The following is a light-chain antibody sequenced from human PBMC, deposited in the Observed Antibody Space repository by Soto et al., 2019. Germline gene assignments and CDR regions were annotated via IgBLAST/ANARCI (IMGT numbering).Light chain of an antibody. V-gene: IGKV3-15*01. Sequence: EIVMTQSPATLSVSPGERATLSCRASQSVSSNLAWYQQKPGHAPRLLIYGASTRATAIPARVSGSGSGTEVTLTISSLQSEDFAVYYCQHYNNWPRTFGQGTKVEIK. CDR1: QSVSSN. CDR2: GAS. J-gene: IGKJ1*01. CDR3: QHYNNWPRT.